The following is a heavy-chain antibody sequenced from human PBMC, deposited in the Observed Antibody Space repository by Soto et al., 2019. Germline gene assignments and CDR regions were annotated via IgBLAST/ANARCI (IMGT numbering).Heavy chain of an antibody. J-gene: IGHJ4*02. Sequence: SETLSLTCAVYGGSFSGYYWRWIRQPPGKGLEWIGEINHSGSTNYNPSLKSRVTISVDTSKNQFSLKLSSVTAADTAVYYCARGLPTGGRRYDYWGQGTLVTVSS. CDR1: GGSFSGYY. CDR2: INHSGST. V-gene: IGHV4-34*01. CDR3: ARGLPTGGRRYDY. D-gene: IGHD7-27*01.